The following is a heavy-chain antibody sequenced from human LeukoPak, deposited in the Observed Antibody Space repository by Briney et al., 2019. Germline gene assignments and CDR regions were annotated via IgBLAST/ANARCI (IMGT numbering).Heavy chain of an antibody. CDR3: ARDPIHRDDYNAD. J-gene: IGHJ4*02. CDR1: GVSISGFY. CDR2: INYSGRT. V-gene: IGHV4-59*01. D-gene: IGHD5-24*01. Sequence: PSETLSLTSTISGVSISGFYWCWIRQPPRKGPEWIGSINYSGRTNYNPSLKSRVTISIDTAKNRISLRLISVTAADTAVYYCARDPIHRDDYNADWGQGALVSVSS.